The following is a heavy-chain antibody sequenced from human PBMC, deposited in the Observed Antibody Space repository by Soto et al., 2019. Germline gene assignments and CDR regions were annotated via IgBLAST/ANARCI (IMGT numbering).Heavy chain of an antibody. CDR1: GGTFSSYA. D-gene: IGHD6-6*01. CDR3: ARDMSITTRPDYYYGMDV. J-gene: IGHJ6*02. Sequence: SVKVSCKASGGTFSSYAISWVRQVPGQGLEWMGVIIPIFGTANYAQKFQGRVTISADESTSTAYMELSGLRSEDTAVFYCARDMSITTRPDYYYGMDVWGQGTTVTVSS. V-gene: IGHV1-69*13. CDR2: IIPIFGTA.